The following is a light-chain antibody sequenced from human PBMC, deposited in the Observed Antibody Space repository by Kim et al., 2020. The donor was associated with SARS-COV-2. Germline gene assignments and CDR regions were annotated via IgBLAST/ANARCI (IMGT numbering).Light chain of an antibody. Sequence: SSELTQDPVVSVALGQTVRITCQGDSLRSYYATWYQQNPGQAPLLVIYGKNNRPSGIPDRFSGSSSGSTASLTIPGAQAEDEADYYRNSPDNSDNHVLFG. CDR3: NSPDNSDNHVL. J-gene: IGLJ1*01. CDR1: SLRSYY. V-gene: IGLV3-19*01. CDR2: GKN.